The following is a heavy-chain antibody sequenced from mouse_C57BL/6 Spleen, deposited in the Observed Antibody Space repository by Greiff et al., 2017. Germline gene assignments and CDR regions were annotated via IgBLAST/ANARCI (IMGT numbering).Heavy chain of an antibody. Sequence: VQLQQSGAELVRPGASVTLSCKASGYTFTDYEMHWVKQTPVHGLEWIGAIDPETGGTAYNQKFKGKAILTADKSSSTAYMELRSLTSEDSAVYYCTRQEVAIYDGYLAWFAYWGQGTLVTVSA. J-gene: IGHJ3*01. V-gene: IGHV1-15*01. CDR1: GYTFTDYE. D-gene: IGHD2-3*01. CDR3: TRQEVAIYDGYLAWFAY. CDR2: IDPETGGT.